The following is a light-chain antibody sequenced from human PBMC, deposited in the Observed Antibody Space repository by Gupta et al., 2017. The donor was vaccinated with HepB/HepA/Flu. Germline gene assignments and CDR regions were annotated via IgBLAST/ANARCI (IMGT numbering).Light chain of an antibody. J-gene: IGLJ1*01. CDR2: DAR. V-gene: IGLV3-21*03. CDR1: NIGSKR. Sequence: SYVLTQPPSVSVAPGKTARITCGGNNIGSKRVHWYQQKPGHAPVLVVYDARDRPSGIPDRFSGSNSGNKDTLNISSGEDGDEADDYCQVWATSSEPREVVGAGTKVTVL. CDR3: QVWATSSEPREV.